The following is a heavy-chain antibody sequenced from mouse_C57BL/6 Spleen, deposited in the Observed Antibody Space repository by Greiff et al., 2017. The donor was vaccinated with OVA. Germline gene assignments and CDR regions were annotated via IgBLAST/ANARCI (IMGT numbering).Heavy chain of an antibody. D-gene: IGHD1-1*01. CDR2: IHPNSGGT. Sequence: VQLQQPGAELVKPGASVKVAGKEAGERGRKYVMHWVKQRPGQGLEWIGLIHPNSGGTTYNETFKSKATLTVDKSSSTAFMQLSSLTSEESAVYYGARGGYYGSRAAWFADWGQGTLGTVSA. CDR1: GERGRKYV. V-gene: IGHV1-64*01. J-gene: IGHJ3*01. CDR3: ARGGYYGSRAAWFAD.